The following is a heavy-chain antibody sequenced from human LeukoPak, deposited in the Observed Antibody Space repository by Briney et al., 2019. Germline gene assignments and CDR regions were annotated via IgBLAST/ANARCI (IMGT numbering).Heavy chain of an antibody. CDR1: GFTFSSYA. Sequence: GGSLRLSCAAYGFTFSSYAMSWVRQAPGKGLEWVSAISGSGGSTYYADSVKGRFTISRDNSKNTLYLQMNSLRSEDTAVYYCATSDRLFGPGAFDIWGQGTMVTVSS. D-gene: IGHD2-21*01. CDR3: ATSDRLFGPGAFDI. J-gene: IGHJ3*02. V-gene: IGHV3-23*01. CDR2: ISGSGGST.